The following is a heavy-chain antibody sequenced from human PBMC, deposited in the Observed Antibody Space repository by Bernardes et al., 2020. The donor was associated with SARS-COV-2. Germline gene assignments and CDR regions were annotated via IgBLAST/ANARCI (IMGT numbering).Heavy chain of an antibody. Sequence: GGSLRLSCAASGFTFSNFGIHWVRQAPGKGLEWVAAISYDGSYKHYADSVKGRFTISRDNSKNTVYLQMTSLRAEDTAVYYCANGRGLHFDYVLNFWGQGTQVTVSS. CDR2: ISYDGSYK. D-gene: IGHD3-9*01. CDR1: GFTFSNFG. CDR3: ANGRGLHFDYVLNF. J-gene: IGHJ4*02. V-gene: IGHV3-30*18.